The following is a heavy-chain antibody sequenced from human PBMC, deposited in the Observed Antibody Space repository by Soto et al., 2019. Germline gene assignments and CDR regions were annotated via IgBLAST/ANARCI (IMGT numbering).Heavy chain of an antibody. V-gene: IGHV3-11*01. CDR1: GFTFSDYY. D-gene: IGHD3-9*01. Sequence: GGSLRLSCAVSGFTFSDYYMSWIRQAPGKGLEWVSYISSSGSTIYYADSVKGRFTISRDNAKNSLYLQMNSLRAEDTAVYYCARVTYYDILTGYSSYPKTEDYMDVWGKGTTVTVSS. CDR3: ARVTYYDILTGYSSYPKTEDYMDV. J-gene: IGHJ6*03. CDR2: ISSSGSTI.